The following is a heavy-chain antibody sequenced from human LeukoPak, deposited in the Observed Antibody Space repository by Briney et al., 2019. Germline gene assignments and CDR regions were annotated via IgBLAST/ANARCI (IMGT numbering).Heavy chain of an antibody. D-gene: IGHD3-10*01. CDR3: AKGRFGGLNAFDI. V-gene: IGHV3-23*01. CDR1: GVTFSSYA. Sequence: QPGGSLRLSCAASGVTFSSYAMSWVRQAPGKGLEWVSAISGSGGSTYYADSVKGRFTISRDNSKNTLYLQMNSLRAEDTAVYYCAKGRFGGLNAFDIWGQGTMVTVSS. J-gene: IGHJ3*02. CDR2: ISGSGGST.